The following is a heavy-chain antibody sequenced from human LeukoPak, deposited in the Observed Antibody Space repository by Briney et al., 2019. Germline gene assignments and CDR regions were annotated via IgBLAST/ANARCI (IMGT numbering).Heavy chain of an antibody. CDR1: GGTFSSYA. CDR2: IIPIFGTA. Sequence: AASVKVSCKASGGTFSSYAISWVRQAPGQGLEWMGRIIPIFGTANYAQKFQGRVTITTDESTSTAYMELSSLRSEDTAVYYCARGGPHDSSGDFDYWGQGTLVTVSS. J-gene: IGHJ4*02. D-gene: IGHD3-22*01. CDR3: ARGGPHDSSGDFDY. V-gene: IGHV1-69*05.